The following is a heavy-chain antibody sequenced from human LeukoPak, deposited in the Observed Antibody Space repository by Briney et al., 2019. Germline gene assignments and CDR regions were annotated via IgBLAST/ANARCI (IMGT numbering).Heavy chain of an antibody. J-gene: IGHJ4*02. CDR2: VANSGVDT. V-gene: IGHV3-23*01. Sequence: GSLRLSCAASGFTFTTYAMSWVRQVPGKGLEWVSTVANSGVDTYYADSVRGRFTISRDNSRNTVYLQINSLRAEDTAVYYCAKSHSVAQRGYFDYWGQGTLVTVSS. D-gene: IGHD4-23*01. CDR1: GFTFTTYA. CDR3: AKSHSVAQRGYFDY.